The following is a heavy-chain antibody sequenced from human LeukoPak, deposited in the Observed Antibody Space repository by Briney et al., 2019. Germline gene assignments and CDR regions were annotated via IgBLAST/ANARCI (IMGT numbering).Heavy chain of an antibody. CDR3: ARDLVAAANFDY. CDR2: ISSSSRYT. Sequence: GGSLRLSCAASGFTFSIYSMNWVRQAPGKGLEWVSSISSSSRYTYYADSVKGRFTISRDNAKNSLYLQMNSLRAEDTAVYYCARDLVAAANFDYWGQGTLVIVSS. V-gene: IGHV3-21*01. D-gene: IGHD2-15*01. J-gene: IGHJ4*02. CDR1: GFTFSIYS.